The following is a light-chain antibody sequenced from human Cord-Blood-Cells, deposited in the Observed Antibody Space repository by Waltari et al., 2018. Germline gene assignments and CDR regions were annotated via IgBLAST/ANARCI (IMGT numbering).Light chain of an antibody. CDR1: QGISSY. Sequence: DIQMTQSPSSLSASVGDRVTITCRASQGISSYLNWYQQKPGKAPKLLIYAASSLQSGVPSRFSGSGSGTDFTLTISSLQPEDFATYYCQQSYSTFWTFGQGTKVEIK. J-gene: IGKJ1*01. V-gene: IGKV1-39*01. CDR2: AAS. CDR3: QQSYSTFWT.